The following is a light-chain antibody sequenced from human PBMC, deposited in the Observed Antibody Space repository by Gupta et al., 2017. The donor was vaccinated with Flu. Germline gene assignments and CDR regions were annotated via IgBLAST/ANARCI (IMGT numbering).Light chain of an antibody. Sequence: SLSASVGDRVTITGRASQSISSYLNWYQQKPGKAPKLLIYAASSLQSGVPSRFSGSGSGTDFTLTISSLQPEDFATYYCQQSYSTPRGYTFGQGTKLEIK. CDR2: AAS. J-gene: IGKJ2*01. CDR3: QQSYSTPRGYT. V-gene: IGKV1-39*01. CDR1: QSISSY.